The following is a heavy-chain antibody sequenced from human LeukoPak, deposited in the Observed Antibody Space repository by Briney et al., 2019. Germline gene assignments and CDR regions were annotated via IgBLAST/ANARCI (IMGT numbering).Heavy chain of an antibody. D-gene: IGHD3-16*02. V-gene: IGHV1-69*04. CDR3: ARAAPEGYQIDY. CDR2: IIPIFGIA. Sequence: GSSVKVSCKASGGTFSSYAISWVRQAPGQGLEWMRRIIPIFGIANYAQKFQGRVTITADKSTSTAYMELSSLRSEDTAVYYCARAAPEGYQIDYWGQGTLVTVSS. J-gene: IGHJ4*02. CDR1: GGTFSSYA.